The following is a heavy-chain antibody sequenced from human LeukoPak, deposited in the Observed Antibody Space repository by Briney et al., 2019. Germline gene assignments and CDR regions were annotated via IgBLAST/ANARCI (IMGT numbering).Heavy chain of an antibody. CDR1: GYSISSGYY. J-gene: IGHJ5*02. V-gene: IGHV4-38-2*02. D-gene: IGHD6-19*01. Sequence: SETLSLTCTVSGYSISSGYYWGWIRQPPGKGLEWIGSIYHSGSTYYNPSLKSRVTISVDTSKNQFSLKLSSVIAADTAVYYCARDLLAVAVYNWFDPWGQGTLVTVSS. CDR2: IYHSGST. CDR3: ARDLLAVAVYNWFDP.